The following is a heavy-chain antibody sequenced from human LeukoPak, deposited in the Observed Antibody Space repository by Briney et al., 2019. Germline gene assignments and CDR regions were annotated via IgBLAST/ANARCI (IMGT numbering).Heavy chain of an antibody. D-gene: IGHD1-1*01. Sequence: GASVKVSCKASGYTFTGYYMHWVRQAPGQGLEWMGWINPNSGGTNYAQKFQGWVTMTGDTSISTAYMELRSLRSDDTAVYYCARDLGGTGTITIWFDPWGQGTLVTVSS. V-gene: IGHV1-2*04. J-gene: IGHJ5*02. CDR1: GYTFTGYY. CDR2: INPNSGGT. CDR3: ARDLGGTGTITIWFDP.